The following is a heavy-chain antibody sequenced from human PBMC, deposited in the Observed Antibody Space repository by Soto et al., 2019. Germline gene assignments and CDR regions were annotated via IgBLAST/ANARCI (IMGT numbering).Heavy chain of an antibody. CDR1: GYTFTSYA. Sequence: ASVKVSCKASGYTFTSYAMHWVRQAPGQRLEWMGWINAGNGNTKYSQKFQGRVTITRDTSASTAYMELSSLRSEDTAAYYCARDLLSPPHCYGEDGLSDAFDIWGQGIMVTVSS. J-gene: IGHJ3*02. CDR2: INAGNGNT. CDR3: ARDLLSPPHCYGEDGLSDAFDI. V-gene: IGHV1-3*01. D-gene: IGHD4-17*01.